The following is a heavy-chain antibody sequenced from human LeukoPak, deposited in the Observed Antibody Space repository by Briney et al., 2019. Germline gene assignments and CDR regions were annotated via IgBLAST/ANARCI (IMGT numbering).Heavy chain of an antibody. V-gene: IGHV6-1*01. D-gene: IGHD2-2*01. Sequence: SQTLSLTCAISGDSVSSNSAAWNWIRQSPSRGLEWLVRTYYRSKWYNDYAVSVKSRITINPDTSKNQFSLQLNSVTPEDTAVYYCAREPSSTSSLAPYYYYGMDVWGQGTTVTVSS. CDR2: TYYRSKWYN. CDR1: GDSVSSNSAA. J-gene: IGHJ6*02. CDR3: AREPSSTSSLAPYYYYGMDV.